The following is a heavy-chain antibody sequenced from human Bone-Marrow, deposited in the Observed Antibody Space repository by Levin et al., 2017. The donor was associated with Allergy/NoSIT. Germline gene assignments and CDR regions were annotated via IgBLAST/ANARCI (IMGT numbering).Heavy chain of an antibody. CDR2: IYSSGNT. CDR1: GASISSNDYY. J-gene: IGHJ6*02. D-gene: IGHD3-22*01. Sequence: SCTVSGASISSNDYYWSWIRQPPGKGLEWIGYIYSSGNTHYNPSLKSRVTMSLDASKNQISLKLNPVTAADTAVYYCARDRDYYDSSGYDIVYYGMDVWGQGTTVTVSS. V-gene: IGHV4-30-4*01. CDR3: ARDRDYYDSSGYDIVYYGMDV.